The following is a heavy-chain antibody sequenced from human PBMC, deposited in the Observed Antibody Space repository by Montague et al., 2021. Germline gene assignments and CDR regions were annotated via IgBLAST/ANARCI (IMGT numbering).Heavy chain of an antibody. CDR1: GDSINGWY. D-gene: IGHD3-22*01. J-gene: IGHJ4*02. Sequence: SETLSLTCSVSGDSINGWYWSWIRQPPGKGLEWIGSVFYSGATNHNPSLKSRVTMSADTSKNLVSLKVNSVTAADTAVYYCARQGFYESGGFFIWGLGTLVTVSS. CDR2: VFYSGAT. CDR3: ARQGFYESGGFFI. V-gene: IGHV4-59*01.